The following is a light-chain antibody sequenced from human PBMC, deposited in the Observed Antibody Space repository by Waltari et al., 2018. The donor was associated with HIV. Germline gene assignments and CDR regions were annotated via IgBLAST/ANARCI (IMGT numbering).Light chain of an antibody. CDR1: SSNIGNNP. J-gene: IGLJ2*01. V-gene: IGLV1-51*01. Sequence: QSVLTQPPAVSAAPRQMLTISCSGNSSNIGNNPVSSYQQLPRTAPKLPIYANKKRPSGIPDRFSCSKSGTSATRGITGLQTADEADYYCGTWDSSLSGVVFGGGTKLTVL. CDR3: GTWDSSLSGVV. CDR2: ANK.